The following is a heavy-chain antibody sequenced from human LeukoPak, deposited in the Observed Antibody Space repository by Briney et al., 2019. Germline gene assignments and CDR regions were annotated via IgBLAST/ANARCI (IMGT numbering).Heavy chain of an antibody. V-gene: IGHV1-2*06. Sequence: ASVKVSCKASGYTFTGYYMHWVRQAPGQGLEWMGRINPNSGGTNYAQKFQGRVTMTRGTSISTAYMELSRLRSDDTAVYYCAIVYSGSRMNFDYWGQGTLVTVSS. CDR2: INPNSGGT. J-gene: IGHJ4*02. D-gene: IGHD1-26*01. CDR1: GYTFTGYY. CDR3: AIVYSGSRMNFDY.